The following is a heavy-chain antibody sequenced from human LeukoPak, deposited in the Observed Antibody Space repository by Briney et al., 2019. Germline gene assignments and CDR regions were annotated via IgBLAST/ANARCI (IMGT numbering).Heavy chain of an antibody. J-gene: IGHJ4*02. CDR3: ARDANGGYVFDS. CDR2: ISGSGGST. CDR1: GFTFNSYA. V-gene: IGHV3-23*01. Sequence: GGSLRLSCAASGFTFNSYAMSWVRQAPGKGLEWVSAISGSGGSTYYADSVKGRFTISRDNSKNTLYLQMNSLRAEDTAVYYCARDANGGYVFDSWGQGTLVTVSS. D-gene: IGHD3-16*01.